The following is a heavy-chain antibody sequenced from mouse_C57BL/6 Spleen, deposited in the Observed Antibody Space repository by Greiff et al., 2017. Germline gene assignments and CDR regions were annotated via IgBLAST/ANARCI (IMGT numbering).Heavy chain of an antibody. CDR2: IYPRSGST. CDR3: AGYGSSYGYFDV. J-gene: IGHJ1*03. V-gene: IGHV1-81*01. D-gene: IGHD1-1*01. CDR1: GYTFTSYG. Sequence: VQLQQSGAELARPGASVKLSCKASGYTFTSYGISWVKQRPGQGLEWIGEIYPRSGSTYYNEKFKGKATLTADKSSSTAYMELRSLTSEDAAVDFCAGYGSSYGYFDVWGTGTTVTVSS.